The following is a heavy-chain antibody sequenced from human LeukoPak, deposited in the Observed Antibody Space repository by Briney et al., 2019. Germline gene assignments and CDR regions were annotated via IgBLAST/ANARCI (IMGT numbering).Heavy chain of an antibody. Sequence: GGSLRLSCAASGFTFSSYWMSWVRQAPGKGLEWVAVISYDGSNKYYADSVKGRFTISRDNSKNTLYLQMNSLRAEDTAVYYCAKGVEMATIAAFDYWGQGTLVTVSS. V-gene: IGHV3-30*18. CDR2: ISYDGSNK. CDR1: GFTFSSYW. D-gene: IGHD5-24*01. CDR3: AKGVEMATIAAFDY. J-gene: IGHJ4*02.